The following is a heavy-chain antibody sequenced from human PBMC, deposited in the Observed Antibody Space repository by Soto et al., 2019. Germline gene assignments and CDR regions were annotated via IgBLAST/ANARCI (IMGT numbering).Heavy chain of an antibody. D-gene: IGHD5-18*01. CDR1: GYTFTTFA. J-gene: IGHJ4*02. Sequence: QVQLVQSGAEVKKPGASVRVSCKASGYTFTTFAMHWVRQTPGQRPEWMGWINAGNRDTRYSPKFQGRVTITRDTSASTAYMDLHRLTSEDTAVYYCARGYGTDYWGQGTLVTVSS. CDR3: ARGYGTDY. CDR2: INAGNRDT. V-gene: IGHV1-3*01.